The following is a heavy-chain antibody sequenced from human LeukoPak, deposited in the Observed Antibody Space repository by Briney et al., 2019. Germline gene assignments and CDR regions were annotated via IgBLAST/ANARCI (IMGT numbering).Heavy chain of an antibody. D-gene: IGHD2-2*01. J-gene: IGHJ4*02. Sequence: SQTLSLTCAISGDSVSSNSAAWNWIRQSPSRGLEWLGRTYYRSKWYNDYAVSVKSRITINPDTSKNQFSLQLNSVTPEDTAVYYCARGGISPDCSSTSCIDYWGQGTLVTVSS. CDR2: TYYRSKWYN. CDR3: ARGGISPDCSSTSCIDY. CDR1: GDSVSSNSAA. V-gene: IGHV6-1*01.